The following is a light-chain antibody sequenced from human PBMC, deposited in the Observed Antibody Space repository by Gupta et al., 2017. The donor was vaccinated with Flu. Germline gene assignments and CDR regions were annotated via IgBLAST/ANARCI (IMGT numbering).Light chain of an antibody. Sequence: EIVMTQSPATLSVSPGERASLSCRASQSVSGNLAWYQQKPGQAPRLLIYGASNRATGIPDRLSGSGSGTEFTLTSISLQSEDFAVYYCQQYNNWYSFGQGTKLEIK. J-gene: IGKJ2*03. CDR3: QQYNNWYS. CDR2: GAS. V-gene: IGKV3-15*01. CDR1: QSVSGN.